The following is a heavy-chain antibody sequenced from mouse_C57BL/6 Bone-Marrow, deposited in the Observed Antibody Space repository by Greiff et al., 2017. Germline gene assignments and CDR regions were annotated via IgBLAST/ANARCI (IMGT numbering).Heavy chain of an antibody. J-gene: IGHJ2*01. CDR3: TTEFFDY. CDR1: GFNIKDAY. V-gene: IGHV14-4*01. CDR2: IDPENGDT. Sequence: VQLQQSGAELVRPGASVKLSCTASGFNIKDAYMHWVKQRPDQGLEWIGWIDPENGDTESASKFQGKAPITADTSSNTAYMQLSSRTSEDTAVYYCTTEFFDYWGQGTTLTVAS.